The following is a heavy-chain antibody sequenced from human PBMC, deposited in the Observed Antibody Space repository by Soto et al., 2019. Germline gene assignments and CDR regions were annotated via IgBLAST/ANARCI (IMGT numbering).Heavy chain of an antibody. CDR3: ASRRSVYYDSSGYYFDY. Sequence: ASVKVSCKASGGTFSSYAISWVRQAPGQGLEWMGGIIPIFGTANYAQKFQGRVTITADKSTSTAYMELSSLRSEDTAVYYCASRRSVYYDSSGYYFDYWGQGTLVTVSS. CDR1: GGTFSSYA. J-gene: IGHJ4*02. D-gene: IGHD3-22*01. V-gene: IGHV1-69*06. CDR2: IIPIFGTA.